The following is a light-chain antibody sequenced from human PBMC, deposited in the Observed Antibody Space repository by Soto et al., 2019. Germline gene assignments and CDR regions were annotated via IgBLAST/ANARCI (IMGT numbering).Light chain of an antibody. Sequence: EIVLTQSPGTLSLSAGERATLSCRASQSVSNNYLAWYQQKPGQAPRLLIYGASNRATGIPDRFSGSGSGTDFTLTISSLEPDDFAVYYCQQRSNWPPRITLGPGTKVDIK. CDR3: QQRSNWPPRIT. V-gene: IGKV3D-20*02. J-gene: IGKJ3*01. CDR1: QSVSNNY. CDR2: GAS.